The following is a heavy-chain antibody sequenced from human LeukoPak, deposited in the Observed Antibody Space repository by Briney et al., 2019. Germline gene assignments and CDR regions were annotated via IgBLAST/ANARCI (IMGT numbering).Heavy chain of an antibody. CDR1: EFTFSNYA. CDR3: AKAEGATLYYYGVDV. CDR2: ISSGGGDT. V-gene: IGHV3-23*01. Sequence: GGSLRLSCVASEFTFSNYAMNGLRQAPAKGLEGVSTISSGGGDTYIADSVTGRFTLSRDNSNYTLYLQMTRLRADDTAVYYCAKAEGATLYYYGVDVWGQGTTVTVS. J-gene: IGHJ6*02.